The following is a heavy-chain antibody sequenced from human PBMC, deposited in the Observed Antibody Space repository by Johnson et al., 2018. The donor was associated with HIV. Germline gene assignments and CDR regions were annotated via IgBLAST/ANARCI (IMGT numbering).Heavy chain of an antibody. CDR3: AKEVGGLVNNAFDI. J-gene: IGHJ3*02. D-gene: IGHD3-9*01. CDR1: GFTFDDYA. V-gene: IGHV3-9*01. Sequence: VQLVESGGGLVQPGRSLRLSCAASGFTFDDYAMHWVRQAPGKGLEWVSGISWNSGSIGYADSVKGRFTISRDNSKNTLYLQMNSLRAEDTAVYYCAKEVGGLVNNAFDIWGQGTMVTVSS. CDR2: ISWNSGSI.